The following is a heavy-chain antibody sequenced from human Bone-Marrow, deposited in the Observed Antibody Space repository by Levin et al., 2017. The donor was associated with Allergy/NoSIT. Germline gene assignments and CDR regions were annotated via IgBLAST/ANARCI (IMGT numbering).Heavy chain of an antibody. D-gene: IGHD2-2*01. CDR2: IVVGSGNT. Sequence: KISCKASGFTFTSSAVQWVRQARGQRLEWIGWIVVGSGNTNYAQKFQERVTITRDMSTSTAYMELSSLRSEDTAVYYCAALGGCSSTSCLLDAFDIWGQGTMVTVSS. CDR3: AALGGCSSTSCLLDAFDI. CDR1: GFTFTSSA. J-gene: IGHJ3*02. V-gene: IGHV1-58*01.